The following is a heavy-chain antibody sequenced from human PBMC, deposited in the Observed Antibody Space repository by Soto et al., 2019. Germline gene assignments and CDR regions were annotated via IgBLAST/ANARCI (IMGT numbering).Heavy chain of an antibody. D-gene: IGHD2-2*02. J-gene: IGHJ4*02. Sequence: EVQLLESGGGLVRPGGSLRLSCAASGFTFSSYAMSWVRQAPGKGLGWVSTISGSDGRTYSTDYVKGRFTISRDNSRNNAYLQMNSRRVEDTALYYCAKGVAQYTPLALFDYWGRGTVVTVSS. CDR1: GFTFSSYA. CDR2: ISGSDGRT. CDR3: AKGVAQYTPLALFDY. V-gene: IGHV3-23*01.